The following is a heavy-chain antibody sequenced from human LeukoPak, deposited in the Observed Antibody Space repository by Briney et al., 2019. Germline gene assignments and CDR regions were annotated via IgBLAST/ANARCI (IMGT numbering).Heavy chain of an antibody. Sequence: PSQTLSLTCTVSGGSISSGGYYWSWIRQHPGKGLEWIGYIYYSGSTYYNPSLKSRVTISVDTSKNQFSLKLSSVTAADTAVYYCAREVPPLDSSGDDAFDIWGQGTMVTVSS. V-gene: IGHV4-31*03. CDR3: AREVPPLDSSGDDAFDI. J-gene: IGHJ3*02. CDR1: GGSISSGGYY. D-gene: IGHD3-22*01. CDR2: IYYSGST.